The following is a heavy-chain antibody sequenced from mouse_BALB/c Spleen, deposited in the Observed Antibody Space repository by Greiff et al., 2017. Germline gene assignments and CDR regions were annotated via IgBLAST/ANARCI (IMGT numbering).Heavy chain of an antibody. D-gene: IGHD1-1*01. Sequence: QVQLKQSGAELAKPGASVKMSCKASGYTFTSYWMHWVKQRPGQGLEWIGYINPSTGYTEYNQKFKDKATLTADKSSSTAYMQLSSLTSEDSAVYYCATFYYYGSSYVYWGQGTTLTVSS. J-gene: IGHJ2*01. CDR3: ATFYYYGSSYVY. CDR2: INPSTGYT. CDR1: GYTFTSYW. V-gene: IGHV1-7*01.